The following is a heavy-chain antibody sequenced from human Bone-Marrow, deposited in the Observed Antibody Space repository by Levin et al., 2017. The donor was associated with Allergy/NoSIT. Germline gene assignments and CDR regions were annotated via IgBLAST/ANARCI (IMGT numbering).Heavy chain of an antibody. CDR1: FSSLFSSS. CDR2: INHRGST. Sequence: LSLPFSFSFSSLFSSSCRWIRQPPGKGLEWIGDINHRGSTKYNPPLKGRVTISVSPSKNQFSLRLTSMTAADTAVYYCARLGIEVDTSNWGQGGLVTVSS. CDR3: ARLGIEVDTSN. V-gene: IGHV4-34*01. D-gene: IGHD6-19*01. J-gene: IGHJ4*02.